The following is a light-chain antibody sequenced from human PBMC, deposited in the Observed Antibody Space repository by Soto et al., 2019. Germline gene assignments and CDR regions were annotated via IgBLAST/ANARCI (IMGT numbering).Light chain of an antibody. J-gene: IGKJ1*01. V-gene: IGKV1-39*01. CDR3: QQYMRYS. CDR2: AGP. Sequence: DIQLTQSPSTRSASVGDSLTITCRTSQNIDTYFNWYQLKPGKAPKLLLSAGPGFQGEVPPNCSGSGSGTEFTITISSLQPFDLASYYCQQYMRYSFGQGTKVDIK. CDR1: QNIDTY.